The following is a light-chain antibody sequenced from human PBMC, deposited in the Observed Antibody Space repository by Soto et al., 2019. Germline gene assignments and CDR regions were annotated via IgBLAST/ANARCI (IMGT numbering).Light chain of an antibody. CDR2: RNN. CDR3: AAWDDSQSGLV. V-gene: IGLV1-47*01. J-gene: IGLJ2*01. CDR1: ISNIGSNY. Sequence: QSVLTQPPSASGTPGQRVTISCSGSISNIGSNYVYWYQQLPGAAPKLLIYRNNQRPSGVPDRFSGSKSGTSASLAISGLRSEDEADYYCAAWDDSQSGLVFGGGTKLTVL.